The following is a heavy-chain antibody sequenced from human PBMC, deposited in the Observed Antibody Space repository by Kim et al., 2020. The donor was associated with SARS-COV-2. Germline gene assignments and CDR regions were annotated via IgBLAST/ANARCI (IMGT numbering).Heavy chain of an antibody. CDR1: GGTFSNYA. V-gene: IGHV1-69*13. CDR3: ARGGYSYGSGYYYGMDV. D-gene: IGHD5-18*01. Sequence: SVKVSCKASGGTFSNYAISWVRQAPGQGLEWMGGIIPIFGTANYAQKFQGRVTITADESTSTAYMELSSLRSEDTAVYYCARGGYSYGSGYYYGMDVWGQGTTVTVSS. J-gene: IGHJ6*02. CDR2: IIPIFGTA.